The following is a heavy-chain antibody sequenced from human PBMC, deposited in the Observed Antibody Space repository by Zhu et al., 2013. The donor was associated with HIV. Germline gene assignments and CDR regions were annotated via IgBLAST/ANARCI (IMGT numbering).Heavy chain of an antibody. J-gene: IGHJ4*02. V-gene: IGHV3-64*02. D-gene: IGHD1-26*01. CDR2: ISSNGGST. Sequence: EVQLVESGEGLVQPGGSLRLSCAASGFTFSSYAMHWVRQAPGKGLEYVSAISSNGGSTYYADSVKGRFTISRDNSKNTLYLQMGSLRAEDMAVYYCARGRVGATDGYFDYWGQGTLVTVSS. CDR1: GFTFSSYA. CDR3: ARGRVGATDGYFDY.